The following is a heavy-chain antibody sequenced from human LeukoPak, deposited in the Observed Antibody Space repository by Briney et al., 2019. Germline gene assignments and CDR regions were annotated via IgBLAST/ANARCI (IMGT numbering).Heavy chain of an antibody. V-gene: IGHV3-23*01. CDR2: ISGSGGST. D-gene: IGHD5-18*01. CDR1: GFTFSSYA. J-gene: IGHJ4*02. Sequence: PGGSLRLSCAASGFTFSSYAMSWVRQAPGKGLEWVSAISGSGGSTYYADSVKGRFTISRDNSKNSLYLQMNSLRAEDTVVYYCARGSDTAMVSGGVYFDYWGQGTLVTVSS. CDR3: ARGSDTAMVSGGVYFDY.